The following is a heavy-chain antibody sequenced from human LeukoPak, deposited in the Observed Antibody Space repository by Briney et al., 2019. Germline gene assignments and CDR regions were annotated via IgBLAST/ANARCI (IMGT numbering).Heavy chain of an antibody. V-gene: IGHV4-34*01. Sequence: SSETLSLTCSVSGTSINTYYWSWIRQPPGKGLEWIGEINHSGSTNYNPSLKSRVTISVDTSKNQFSLKLSSVTAADTAVYYCARGYSSNDYWGQGTLVTVSS. CDR3: ARGYSSNDY. D-gene: IGHD6-13*01. J-gene: IGHJ4*02. CDR2: INHSGST. CDR1: GTSINTYY.